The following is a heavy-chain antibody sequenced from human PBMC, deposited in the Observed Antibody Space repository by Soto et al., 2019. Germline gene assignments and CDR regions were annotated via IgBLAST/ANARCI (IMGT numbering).Heavy chain of an antibody. V-gene: IGHV4-34*01. CDR2: INHSGST. Sequence: NPSETLSLTCAVYGGSFSGYYWSWIRQPPGKGLEWIGEINHSGSTNYNPSLKSRVTISVDTSKNQFSLKLSSVTAADTAVYYCASAAAGAYYYGMDVWGQGTTVTVSS. CDR1: GGSFSGYY. J-gene: IGHJ6*02. D-gene: IGHD6-13*01. CDR3: ASAAAGAYYYGMDV.